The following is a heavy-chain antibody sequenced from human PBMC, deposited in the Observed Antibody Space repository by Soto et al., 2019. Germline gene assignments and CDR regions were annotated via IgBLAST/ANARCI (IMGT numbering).Heavy chain of an antibody. V-gene: IGHV1-69*13. CDR2: IIPIFGTA. Sequence: SVKVSCKASGGTFSSYAISWVRQAPGQGLEWMGGIIPIFGTANYAQKFQGRVTITADESTSTAYMELSSLRSEDTAVYYCARDQKKRITMVRRGTINRYYYYYYGMDVWGQGTTVTVSS. D-gene: IGHD3-10*01. J-gene: IGHJ6*02. CDR3: ARDQKKRITMVRRGTINRYYYYYYGMDV. CDR1: GGTFSSYA.